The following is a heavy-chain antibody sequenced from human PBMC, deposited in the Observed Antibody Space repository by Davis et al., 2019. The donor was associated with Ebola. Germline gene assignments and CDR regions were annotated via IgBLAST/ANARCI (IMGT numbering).Heavy chain of an antibody. CDR1: GFTFSTYW. Sequence: GGSLRLSCAASGFTFSTYWMSWVRQAPGKGLEWVANIKHDGTEKHFVDSVKGRFTFSRDNAKNSLYLQMNSLRVEDTAVYYCARAPRTVTGPYFDYWGQGTLVTVSS. CDR3: ARAPRTVTGPYFDY. CDR2: IKHDGTEK. D-gene: IGHD4-11*01. J-gene: IGHJ4*02. V-gene: IGHV3-7*01.